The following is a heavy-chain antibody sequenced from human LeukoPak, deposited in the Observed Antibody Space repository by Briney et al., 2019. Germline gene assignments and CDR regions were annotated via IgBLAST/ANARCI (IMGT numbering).Heavy chain of an antibody. J-gene: IGHJ5*02. V-gene: IGHV3-48*03. CDR3: AKGPGARGHFNWFDP. D-gene: IGHD5-12*01. CDR2: ITASSTTI. CDR1: GFSFSNYE. Sequence: EPGGSLRLSCAASGFSFSNYEMNWVRQAPGKGLEWISYITASSTTIYYADSVKGRFTVSRDNAKNSLYLQKNGLRGDDTAVYYCAKGPGARGHFNWFDPWGQGTLVTVSS.